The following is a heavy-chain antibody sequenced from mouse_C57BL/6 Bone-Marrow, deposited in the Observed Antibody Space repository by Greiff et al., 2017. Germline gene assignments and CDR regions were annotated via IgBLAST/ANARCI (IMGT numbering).Heavy chain of an antibody. CDR2: IYPGGGYT. CDR1: GYTFTNYW. V-gene: IGHV1-63*01. Sequence: VQLVESGAELVRPGTSVKMSCKASGYTFTNYWIGWAKQRPGHGLEWIGDIYPGGGYTNYNEKFKGKATLTADKSSSTAYMQFSSLTYEDSAIYYCARSPPYYYGSSYGWYFDVWGTGTTVTVSS. J-gene: IGHJ1*03. CDR3: ARSPPYYYGSSYGWYFDV. D-gene: IGHD1-1*01.